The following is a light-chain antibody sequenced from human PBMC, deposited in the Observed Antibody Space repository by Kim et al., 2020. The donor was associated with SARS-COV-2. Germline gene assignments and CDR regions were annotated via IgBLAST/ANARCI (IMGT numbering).Light chain of an antibody. Sequence: LTQPRSVSGSPGQSVTISCTGTSSDVGGYNYVSWYQQHPGKAPKLMIYDVSKRPSGVPDRFSGSKSGNTASLTISGLQAEDEADYYCCSHAGSYTFRYVFGTGTKVTVL. V-gene: IGLV2-11*01. CDR3: CSHAGSYTFRYV. CDR1: SSDVGGYNY. J-gene: IGLJ1*01. CDR2: DVS.